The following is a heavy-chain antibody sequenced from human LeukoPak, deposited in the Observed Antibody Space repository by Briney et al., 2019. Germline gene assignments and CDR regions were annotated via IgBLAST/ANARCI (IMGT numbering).Heavy chain of an antibody. CDR2: ICGSGGRT. Sequence: PGGSLRLSCAASRFTFSSYAMSWVRQAPGKGLEWVSAICGSGGRTYYADSVKGRFTISRDNSKNTLCLQMNSLRAEDTSVYYCAPIAIRLRRDAFDVWGQGTMVTVSS. V-gene: IGHV3-23*01. D-gene: IGHD2-21*01. CDR3: APIAIRLRRDAFDV. CDR1: RFTFSSYA. J-gene: IGHJ3*01.